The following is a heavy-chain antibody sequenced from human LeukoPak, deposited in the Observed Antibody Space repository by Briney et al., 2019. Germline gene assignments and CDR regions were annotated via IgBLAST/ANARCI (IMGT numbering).Heavy chain of an antibody. Sequence: GASVKVSCKASGYTFTSYDINWVRQATGQGLEWMGWMNPNSGNTGYAQKFQGRVTMTRNTSISTAYMELSSLRSEDTAVYYCARVEPFSLLTGYYPGGYYYGMDVWGQGTTVTVSS. CDR2: MNPNSGNT. D-gene: IGHD3-9*01. J-gene: IGHJ6*02. V-gene: IGHV1-8*01. CDR1: GYTFTSYD. CDR3: ARVEPFSLLTGYYPGGYYYGMDV.